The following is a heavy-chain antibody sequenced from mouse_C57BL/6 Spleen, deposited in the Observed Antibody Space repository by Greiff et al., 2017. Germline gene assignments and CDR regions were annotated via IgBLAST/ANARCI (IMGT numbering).Heavy chain of an antibody. V-gene: IGHV1-81*01. CDR1: GYTFTSYG. Sequence: VKLQESGAELARPGASVKLSCKASGYTFTSYGISWVKQRTGQGLEWIGEIYPRSGNTYYNEKFKGKATLTADKSSSTAYMELRSLTSEDSAVYFCARRGGSSYYFDYWGQGTTLTVSS. D-gene: IGHD1-1*01. CDR2: IYPRSGNT. CDR3: ARRGGSSYYFDY. J-gene: IGHJ2*01.